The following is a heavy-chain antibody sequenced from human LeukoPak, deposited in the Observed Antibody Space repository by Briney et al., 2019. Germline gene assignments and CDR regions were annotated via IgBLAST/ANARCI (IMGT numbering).Heavy chain of an antibody. D-gene: IGHD2-2*01. Sequence: GGSLRLSCAASGFTVSSNYMSWVRQAPGKGLEWVSVIYSGGSTYYADSVKGRFTISRDDSKNTLYLQMNSLRAEDTAVYYCAKDVDCSSTSCHLLYYYYYGMDVWGQGTTVTVSS. J-gene: IGHJ6*02. CDR2: IYSGGST. CDR3: AKDVDCSSTSCHLLYYYYYGMDV. V-gene: IGHV3-53*05. CDR1: GFTVSSNY.